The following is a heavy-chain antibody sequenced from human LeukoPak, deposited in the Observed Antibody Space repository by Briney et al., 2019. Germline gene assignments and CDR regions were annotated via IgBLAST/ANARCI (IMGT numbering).Heavy chain of an antibody. J-gene: IGHJ4*02. CDR1: GFTFSSFA. CDR3: AKLVGSTYY. CDR2: IGGSSGST. V-gene: IGHV3-23*01. Sequence: GGSLRLSCAASGFTFSSFAMNWVRQAPGKGLEWVSYIGGSSGSTYYADSVKGRFTISRDNSKNTLYLQMNSLRAEDTATYYCAKLVGSTYYWGQGTLVTVSS. D-gene: IGHD1-26*01.